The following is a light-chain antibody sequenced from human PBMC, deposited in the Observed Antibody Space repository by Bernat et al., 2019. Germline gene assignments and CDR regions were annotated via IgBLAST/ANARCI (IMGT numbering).Light chain of an antibody. V-gene: IGKV3-20*01. CDR2: GAS. J-gene: IGKJ4*01. CDR1: QSVSSSY. CDR3: QQYGSPLT. Sequence: EIVLTQSPGTLSLSPGERATLSCRASQSVSSSYLAWYQQQPGQAPRVLIYGASSRATGIPDRFSGSGSGTDFTLTISRLEPEDFAVYYCQQYGSPLTCGGGTKVEIK.